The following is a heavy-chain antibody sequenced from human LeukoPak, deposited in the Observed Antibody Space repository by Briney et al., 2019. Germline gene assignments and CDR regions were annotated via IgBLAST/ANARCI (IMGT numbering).Heavy chain of an antibody. Sequence: ASVKVSCKASGYTFTGYCMHWVRQAPGQGLEWMGIINPSGGSTSYAQKFQGRVTMTRDTSTSTVYMELSSLRSEDTAVYYCARLKGDFWSGYYRDYYGMDVWGQGTTVTVSS. CDR1: GYTFTGYC. CDR2: INPSGGST. CDR3: ARLKGDFWSGYYRDYYGMDV. D-gene: IGHD3-3*01. V-gene: IGHV1-46*01. J-gene: IGHJ6*02.